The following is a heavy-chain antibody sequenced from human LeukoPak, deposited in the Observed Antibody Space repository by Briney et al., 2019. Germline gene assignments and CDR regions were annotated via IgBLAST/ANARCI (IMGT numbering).Heavy chain of an antibody. CDR3: ARDRGPGWFDP. CDR2: IYSTGTT. CDR1: GFSVSSNY. J-gene: IGHJ5*02. D-gene: IGHD3-10*01. Sequence: GGSLRLSWAASGFSVSSNYVSWVRQAPGKGLEWVSVIYSTGTTFYADSVKGRFTTSRDNSKNTVNLQMNSLRPEDTAVYYCARDRGPGWFDPWGQGTLVTVSS. V-gene: IGHV3-66*03.